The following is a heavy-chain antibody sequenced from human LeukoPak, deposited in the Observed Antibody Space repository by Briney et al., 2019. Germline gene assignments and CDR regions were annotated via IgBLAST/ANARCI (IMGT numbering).Heavy chain of an antibody. V-gene: IGHV3-11*01. CDR3: ARNRRLIAVAGTVGFFDY. J-gene: IGHJ4*02. D-gene: IGHD6-19*01. CDR2: ISSSGSTI. Sequence: GGSLRLSCAVSGFIVSSNYMSWVRQAPGKGLEWVSYISSSGSTIYYADSVKGRFTISRDNAKNSLYLQMNSLRAEDTAVYYCARNRRLIAVAGTVGFFDYWGQGTLVTVSS. CDR1: GFIVSSNY.